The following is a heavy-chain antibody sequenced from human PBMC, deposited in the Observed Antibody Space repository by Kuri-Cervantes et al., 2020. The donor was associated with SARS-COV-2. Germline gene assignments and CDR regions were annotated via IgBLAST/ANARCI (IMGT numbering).Heavy chain of an antibody. CDR3: AILYAATFSFDY. CDR1: GFTVSSNY. CDR2: IYSGGST. V-gene: IGHV3-53*01. Sequence: GGSLRLSCAASGFTVSSNYMSWVRQAPGKGLEGVSVIYSGGSTYYAASVKGRFTIARNNSKNTLYLQMNSLGAEDTAVYYCAILYAATFSFDYWGLGTLVTVSS. D-gene: IGHD3-9*01. J-gene: IGHJ4*02.